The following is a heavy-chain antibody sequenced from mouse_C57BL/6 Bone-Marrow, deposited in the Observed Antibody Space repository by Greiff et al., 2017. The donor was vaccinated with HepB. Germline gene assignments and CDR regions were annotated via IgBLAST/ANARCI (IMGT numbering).Heavy chain of an antibody. CDR3: ARRGKNYYGSSPFAY. CDR1: GYTFTSYW. Sequence: VQLQQPGAELVKPGASVKLSCKASGYTFTSYWMHWVKQRPGQGLEWIGMIHPNSGSTNYNEKFKSKATLTVDKSSSTAYMQLSSLTSEDSAVYYCARRGKNYYGSSPFAYWGQGTLVTVSA. D-gene: IGHD1-1*01. J-gene: IGHJ3*01. V-gene: IGHV1-64*01. CDR2: IHPNSGST.